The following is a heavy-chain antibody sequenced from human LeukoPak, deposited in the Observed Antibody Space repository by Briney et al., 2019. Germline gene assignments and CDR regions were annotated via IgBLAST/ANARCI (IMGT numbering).Heavy chain of an antibody. V-gene: IGHV4-59*01. CDR2: IYSSGNT. Sequence: SETLSLTCTVSGGSISSYYWSWIRQPPGKGLEWIGYIYSSGNTDYNPSLKSRVTIPVDTSKSQFSLKLSSVTAADTAIYYCARDPSTFYFDYWGQGALVTVSS. J-gene: IGHJ4*02. CDR1: GGSISSYY. CDR3: ARDPSTFYFDY.